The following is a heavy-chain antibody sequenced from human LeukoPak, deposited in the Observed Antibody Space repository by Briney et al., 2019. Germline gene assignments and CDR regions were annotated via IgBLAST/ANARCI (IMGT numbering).Heavy chain of an antibody. V-gene: IGHV3-23*01. Sequence: GGSLRLSCAATGFTFSSYAMSWVRQAPGKGLEWVSAISGSGGSTYYADSVKGRFTISRDNSKNTLYLQMNSLRAEDTAVYYCAQDLILGASNFDYWGQGTLVTVSS. CDR3: AQDLILGASNFDY. J-gene: IGHJ4*02. CDR2: ISGSGGST. D-gene: IGHD1-26*01. CDR1: GFTFSSYA.